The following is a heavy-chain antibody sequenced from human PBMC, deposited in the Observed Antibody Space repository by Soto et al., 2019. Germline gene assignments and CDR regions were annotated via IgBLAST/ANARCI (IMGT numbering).Heavy chain of an antibody. V-gene: IGHV2-5*01. Sequence: QITLKESGPTPVKPTETLTLTCTVSGFPLSARGVGVGWIRQPPGKALEWLAVIYWNDDKRYSPSLKSRLTITKDTSKNQVVLTMTNTDPVDTAKYYCAHSPWGSAPDYWGQGTLVTVSS. J-gene: IGHJ4*02. CDR1: GFPLSARGVG. CDR2: IYWNDDK. CDR3: AHSPWGSAPDY. D-gene: IGHD3-16*01.